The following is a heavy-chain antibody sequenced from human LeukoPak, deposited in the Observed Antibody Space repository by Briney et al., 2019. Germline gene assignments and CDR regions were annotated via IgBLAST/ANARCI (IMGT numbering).Heavy chain of an antibody. D-gene: IGHD3-10*02. J-gene: IGHJ4*02. CDR3: ARVPYVRKFDY. Sequence: SETLSLTCTVSGGSISGYYWSWIRQPPGKGLEWIGEINHSGSTNYNPSLKSRVTISVDTSKNQFSLKLSSVTAADTAVYYCARVPYVRKFDYWGQGTLVTVSS. CDR1: GGSISGYY. V-gene: IGHV4-34*01. CDR2: INHSGST.